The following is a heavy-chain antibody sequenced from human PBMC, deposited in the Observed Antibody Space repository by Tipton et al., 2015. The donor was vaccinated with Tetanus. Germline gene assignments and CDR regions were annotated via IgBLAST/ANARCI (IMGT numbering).Heavy chain of an antibody. Sequence: QLVQSGAEVKKPGASVKVSCKASGYTFTGYYMYWVRQAPGQGLEWMGWIDPNSGGTVYAQKFQGRVSMTRDTSISPAYMELRSLRSDDEAVYYCARDRGAYIYCGIDVWGPGTTVTVS. V-gene: IGHV1-2*02. CDR2: IDPNSGGT. D-gene: IGHD3-16*01. J-gene: IGHJ6*02. CDR3: ARDRGAYIYCGIDV. CDR1: GYTFTGYY.